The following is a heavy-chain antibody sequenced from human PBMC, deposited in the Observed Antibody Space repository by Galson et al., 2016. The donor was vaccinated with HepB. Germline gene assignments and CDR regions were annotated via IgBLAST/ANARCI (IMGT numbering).Heavy chain of an antibody. V-gene: IGHV4-34*01. CDR2: INHSGNT. Sequence: AVYGGSLRGYYWSWIRQPPGKGLEWLGEINHSGNTNYNPSLKSRVTMTVDASKNQFSLTLRSTTAADTALYFCARISLRVGQDYWGQGTLVTVSS. D-gene: IGHD1-26*01. CDR1: GGSLRGYY. CDR3: ARISLRVGQDY. J-gene: IGHJ4*02.